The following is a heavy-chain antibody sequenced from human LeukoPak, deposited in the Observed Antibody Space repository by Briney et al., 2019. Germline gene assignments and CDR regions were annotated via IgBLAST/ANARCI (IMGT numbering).Heavy chain of an antibody. Sequence: PSETLSLTCTVSGGSISSYYWSWIRQPPGKGLEWIGTISYSGSANYNPSLKSRVTISMDTSRNQFSLKLSSVTAADTAVYYCARKLRARSYYFDYWGQGTLATVSS. CDR1: GGSISSYY. CDR3: ARKLRARSYYFDY. J-gene: IGHJ4*02. V-gene: IGHV4-59*08. CDR2: ISYSGSA.